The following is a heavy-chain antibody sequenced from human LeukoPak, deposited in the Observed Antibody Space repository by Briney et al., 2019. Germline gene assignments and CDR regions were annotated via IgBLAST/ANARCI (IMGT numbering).Heavy chain of an antibody. CDR2: ISAYNGNT. Sequence: ASVKVSCKASGYTFTSYGISWVRQAPGRGLEWMGWISAYNGNTNYAQKLQGRVTMTTDTSTSTAYMELRSLRSDDTAVYYCAREERQYGSGQGGDYWGQGTLVTVSS. CDR1: GYTFTSYG. V-gene: IGHV1-18*01. J-gene: IGHJ4*02. D-gene: IGHD3-10*01. CDR3: AREERQYGSGQGGDY.